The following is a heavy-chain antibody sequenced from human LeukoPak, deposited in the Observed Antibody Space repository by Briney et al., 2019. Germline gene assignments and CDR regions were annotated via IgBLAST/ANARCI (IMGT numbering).Heavy chain of an antibody. CDR1: GGTFSSYA. Sequence: ASVKVSCKAPGGTFSSYAISWVRQAPGQGLEWMGGIIPIFGTANYAQKFQGRVTITTDESTSTAYMELSSLRSEDTAVYYCARDLRNYYDSSGYLREFDPWGQGTLVTVSS. CDR3: ARDLRNYYDSSGYLREFDP. J-gene: IGHJ5*02. D-gene: IGHD3-22*01. CDR2: IIPIFGTA. V-gene: IGHV1-69*05.